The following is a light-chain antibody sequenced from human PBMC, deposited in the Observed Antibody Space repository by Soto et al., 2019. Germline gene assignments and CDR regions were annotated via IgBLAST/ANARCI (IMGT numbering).Light chain of an antibody. V-gene: IGKV3-20*01. CDR2: DAS. CDR1: QSVRSNY. CDR3: QQYGSSPLT. Sequence: EIVLTQSPDTLSLSPGERATLSCRASQSVRSNYLAWYQQKPGQAPRFLIYDASSRATGIPDRFSGSGSRTDFTLTISRLEPEDFAVYYCQQYGSSPLTFGGGTKLEIK. J-gene: IGKJ4*01.